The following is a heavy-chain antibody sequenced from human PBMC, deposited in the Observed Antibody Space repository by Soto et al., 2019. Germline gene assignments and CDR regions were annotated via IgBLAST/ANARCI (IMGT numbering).Heavy chain of an antibody. CDR3: ATNYGSGSAHFDY. CDR2: VIPMVGMS. Sequence: QVQLVQSGAEVKKPGSSVKVSCTASGGTFNFYSISWVRQAPGQGLEWVGRVIPMVGMSEYAQKFQGRDTINADKSTSTPYMNLRSLRSEDTAVYYCATNYGSGSAHFDYWGQGTLVTVSS. J-gene: IGHJ4*02. CDR1: GGTFNFYS. V-gene: IGHV1-69*02. D-gene: IGHD3-10*01.